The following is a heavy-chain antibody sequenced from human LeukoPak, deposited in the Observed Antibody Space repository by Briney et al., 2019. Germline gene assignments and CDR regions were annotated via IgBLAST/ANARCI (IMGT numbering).Heavy chain of an antibody. Sequence: PSETLSLTCTVSGGFISSSSYYWGWIRQPPGKGLEWIGSIYYSGSTYYNPSLKSRVPISVDTSKNQFSLKLSSVTAADTAVYYCARVSTYYYDSSGYYYFDYWGQGTLVTVSS. V-gene: IGHV4-39*07. CDR3: ARVSTYYYDSSGYYYFDY. CDR2: IYYSGST. J-gene: IGHJ4*02. CDR1: GGFISSSSYY. D-gene: IGHD3-22*01.